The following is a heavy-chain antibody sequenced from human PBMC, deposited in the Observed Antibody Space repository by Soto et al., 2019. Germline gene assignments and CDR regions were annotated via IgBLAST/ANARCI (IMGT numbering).Heavy chain of an antibody. D-gene: IGHD3-3*01. V-gene: IGHV4-31*03. J-gene: IGHJ5*02. Sequence: PSETLSLTCTVSGGSISSGGYYWSWIRQHPGKGLEWIGYIYYSGSTYYNPPLKSRVTISVDTSKNQSSLKLSSVTAADTAVYYCARVFPSHLHYDFWSGPNWFDPCGQGPLVTVSS. CDR1: GGSISSGGYY. CDR2: IYYSGST. CDR3: ARVFPSHLHYDFWSGPNWFDP.